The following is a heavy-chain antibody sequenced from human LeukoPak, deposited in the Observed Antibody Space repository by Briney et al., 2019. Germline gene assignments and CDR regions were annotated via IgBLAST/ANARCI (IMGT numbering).Heavy chain of an antibody. J-gene: IGHJ3*02. D-gene: IGHD1-1*01. CDR2: IYSGGST. Sequence: PGGSLRLSCAASGFSFSGYTMNWVRQAPGKGLEWVSLIYSGGSTSYADSVRGRFTISRDNSKNTLYLQMNSLRAEDTAVYYCARIETVADAFDIWGQGTLVTVSS. V-gene: IGHV3-66*01. CDR3: ARIETVADAFDI. CDR1: GFSFSGYT.